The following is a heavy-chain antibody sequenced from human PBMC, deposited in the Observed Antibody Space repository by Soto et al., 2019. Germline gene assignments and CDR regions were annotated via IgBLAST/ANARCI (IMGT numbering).Heavy chain of an antibody. Sequence: QVQLVESGGAVVQPGKSLRLSCAASGFTFSSYGMYWVRQAPGKGLEWVAAISYDGSNNYHADSVKGRFTISRDNSKNTLYLQLNSLRTEETALYYCAKDIVKYTYGACDYWGQGVLVTVSS. CDR2: ISYDGSNN. CDR1: GFTFSSYG. V-gene: IGHV3-30*18. J-gene: IGHJ4*02. D-gene: IGHD5-18*01. CDR3: AKDIVKYTYGACDY.